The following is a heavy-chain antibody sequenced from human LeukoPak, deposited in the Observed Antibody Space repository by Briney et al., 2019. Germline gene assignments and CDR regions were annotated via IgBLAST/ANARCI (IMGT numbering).Heavy chain of an antibody. CDR1: GFTFINYA. J-gene: IGHJ5*02. V-gene: IGHV3-23*01. CDR2: IYGDDDKT. CDR3: AKTQGYYDA. Sequence: PGGSLELPFVAPGFTFINYAMTWVCPAPGKGLEMVSGIYGDDDKTVYGDAVKGRFTISRDNSKNTLFLQMNSLRADDTAVYYCAKTQGYYDAWGQGALVTVSS. D-gene: IGHD2-15*01.